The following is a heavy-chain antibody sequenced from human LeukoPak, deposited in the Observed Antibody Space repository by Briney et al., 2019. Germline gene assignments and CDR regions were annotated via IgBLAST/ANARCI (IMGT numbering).Heavy chain of an antibody. D-gene: IGHD4-17*01. CDR1: GFFFRIYG. CDR2: ISYEGDST. Sequence: PRRSLRDSCAASGFFFRIYGIHWFCQAPGKGLEWVALISYEGDSTYYADSVKGRFTISRDNSKAMLYLQMNSLRAEDTAVYYCARNYGAYRLSWWSDPWGERTLVTVSA. J-gene: IGHJ5*02. CDR3: ARNYGAYRLSWWSDP. V-gene: IGHV3-30-3*01.